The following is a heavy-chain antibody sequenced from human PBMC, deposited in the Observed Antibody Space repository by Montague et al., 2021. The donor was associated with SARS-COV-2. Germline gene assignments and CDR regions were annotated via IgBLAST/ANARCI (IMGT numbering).Heavy chain of an antibody. CDR2: INHGGTT. CDR3: ARDPSPRAIRRLTDIYYFDY. CDR1: GESFNVYY. D-gene: IGHD3-10*01. J-gene: IGHJ4*02. V-gene: IGHV4-34*01. Sequence: SETLSLTCAVYGESFNVYYWTWLRQIPGKGLEWIGEINHGGTTNYNPSLTGRVTISIDTSKNQFSLRVKSVTAADTAVYYCARDPSPRAIRRLTDIYYFDYWGQGNFVAVSS.